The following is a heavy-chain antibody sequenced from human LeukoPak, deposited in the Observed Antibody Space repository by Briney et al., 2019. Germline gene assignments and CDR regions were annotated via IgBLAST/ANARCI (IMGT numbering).Heavy chain of an antibody. Sequence: SETLSLTCTVSGGSISSYYWSWIRQPPGKGLEWTGYIYYSGSTNYNPSLKSRVTISVDTSKNQFSLKLSSVTAADTAVYYCARDRLNYYDSSGYLHWGQGTLVTVSS. V-gene: IGHV4-59*01. J-gene: IGHJ4*02. CDR2: IYYSGST. CDR3: ARDRLNYYDSSGYLH. D-gene: IGHD3-22*01. CDR1: GGSISSYY.